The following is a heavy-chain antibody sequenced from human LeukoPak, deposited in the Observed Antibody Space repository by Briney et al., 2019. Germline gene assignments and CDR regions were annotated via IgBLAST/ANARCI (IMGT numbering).Heavy chain of an antibody. V-gene: IGHV1-69*13. CDR1: GGTFSSYA. D-gene: IGHD6-13*01. CDR2: IIPIFGTA. J-gene: IGHJ3*02. Sequence: SVKVSCKASGGTFSSYAISWVRQAPGQGLEWMGGIIPIFGTANYAQKFQGRVTITADESTSTAYMELSSLRSEDTAVYYCARDHPTAAGSQVFDIWGQGTMVTVSS. CDR3: ARDHPTAAGSQVFDI.